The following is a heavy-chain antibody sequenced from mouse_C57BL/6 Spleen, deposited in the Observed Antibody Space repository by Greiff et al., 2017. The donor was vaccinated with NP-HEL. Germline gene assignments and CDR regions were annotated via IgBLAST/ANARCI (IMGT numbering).Heavy chain of an antibody. Sequence: EVKLMESGGGLVKPGGSLKLSCAASGFTFSSYTMSWVRQTPEKRLEWVATISGGGGNTYYPDSVKGRFTISRDNAKNTLYLQMSSLRSEYTALYFCARHGYGSSYVHLDVWGTGTTVTVSS. CDR1: GFTFSSYT. CDR3: ARHGYGSSYVHLDV. J-gene: IGHJ1*03. D-gene: IGHD1-1*01. V-gene: IGHV5-9*01. CDR2: ISGGGGNT.